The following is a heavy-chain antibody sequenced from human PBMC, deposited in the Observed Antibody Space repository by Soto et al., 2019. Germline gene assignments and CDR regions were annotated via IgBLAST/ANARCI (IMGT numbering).Heavy chain of an antibody. CDR2: IYYSGST. J-gene: IGHJ6*02. CDR3: ARVDYDFWSGYYTGKNGMDV. Sequence: QVQLQESGPGLVKPSQTLSLTCTVSGGSISSGDYYWSWIRQPPGKGLEWIGYIYYSGSTYYNPSLKSRVTISVDTSKNQFSLKLSSVTAADTAVYYCARVDYDFWSGYYTGKNGMDVWGQGTTVTVSS. D-gene: IGHD3-3*01. V-gene: IGHV4-30-4*01. CDR1: GGSISSGDYY.